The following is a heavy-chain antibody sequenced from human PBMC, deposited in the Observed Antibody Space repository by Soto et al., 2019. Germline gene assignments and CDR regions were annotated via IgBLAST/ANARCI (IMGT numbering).Heavy chain of an antibody. CDR2: VTTSGDTM. CDR3: VREEASGSSGLTYHYYYNGMDV. Sequence: GGSLRLSCVASGFTFSRYNMHWVLQALGKGLEWVAYVTTSGDTMFYADSVEGRFAISRDVAKNSVHLQMNSLGDEDTAVYYCVREEASGSSGLTYHYYYNGMDVWGQGTTVTVSS. CDR1: GFTFSRYN. J-gene: IGHJ6*02. D-gene: IGHD3-22*01. V-gene: IGHV3-48*02.